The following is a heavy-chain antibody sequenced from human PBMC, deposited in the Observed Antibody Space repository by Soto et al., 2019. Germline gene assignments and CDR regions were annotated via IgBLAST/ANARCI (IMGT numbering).Heavy chain of an antibody. J-gene: IGHJ5*02. CDR2: ISAYNGNT. Sequence: ASVKVSCKASGYTFTSYGISWVRQAPGQGLEWMGWISAYNGNTNYAQKLQGRVTMTTDTATSTAYMELRSLRSDDTAVYYCARDIGLSVSQRPSPMSSSWYPKRFDPWGQGTLVTVSS. CDR1: GYTFTSYG. V-gene: IGHV1-18*01. CDR3: ARDIGLSVSQRPSPMSSSWYPKRFDP. D-gene: IGHD6-13*01.